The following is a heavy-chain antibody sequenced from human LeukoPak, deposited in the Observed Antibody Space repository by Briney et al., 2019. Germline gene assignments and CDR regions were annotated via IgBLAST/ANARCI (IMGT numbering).Heavy chain of an antibody. J-gene: IGHJ4*02. V-gene: IGHV4-39*01. CDR2: IYYSGST. Sequence: SETLSLTCTVSGGSISSGGYYWGWIHQPPGKGLEWIGTIYYSGSTYYNPSLKSRVTISVDTSKNQFSLKLSSVTAADTAVYYCARQYSSGWQYFDCWGQGTLVTVSS. CDR1: GGSISSGGYY. CDR3: ARQYSSGWQYFDC. D-gene: IGHD6-19*01.